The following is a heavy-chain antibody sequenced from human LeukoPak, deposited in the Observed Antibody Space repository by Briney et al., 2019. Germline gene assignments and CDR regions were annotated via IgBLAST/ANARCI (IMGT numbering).Heavy chain of an antibody. J-gene: IGHJ4*02. CDR1: GGSISSYY. CDR3: ASLLYDSSSEHDY. V-gene: IGHV4-39*01. CDR2: IYYSGST. D-gene: IGHD3-22*01. Sequence: SETLSLTCTVSGGSISSYYWSWIRQPPGKGLEWIGSIYYSGSTYYNPSLKSRVTISVDTSKNQFSLKLSSVTAADTAVYYCASLLYDSSSEHDYWGQGTLVTVSS.